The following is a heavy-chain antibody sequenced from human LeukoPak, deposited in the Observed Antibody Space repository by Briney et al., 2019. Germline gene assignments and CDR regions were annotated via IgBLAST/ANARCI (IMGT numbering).Heavy chain of an antibody. CDR3: ARDRVAVYGMDV. J-gene: IGHJ6*02. CDR1: GFTYSSYW. D-gene: IGHD3-3*01. Sequence: GGSLRLSCAASGFTYSSYWMSWVRQAPGKGLEWVANIKEDGSEKYYVDSVKGRLTISRDNAKNSLYLQMNSLRAEDTAVYYCARDRVAVYGMDVWGQGTTVTVSS. CDR2: IKEDGSEK. V-gene: IGHV3-7*01.